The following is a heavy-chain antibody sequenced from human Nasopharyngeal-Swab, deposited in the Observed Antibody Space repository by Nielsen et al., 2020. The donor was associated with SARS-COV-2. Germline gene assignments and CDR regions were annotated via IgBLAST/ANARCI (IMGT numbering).Heavy chain of an antibody. V-gene: IGHV3-30*04. D-gene: IGHD3-22*01. CDR3: ARDYYDSSGYSMGFDY. CDR2: ISYDGSNK. CDR1: GFTFSSYA. Sequence: GESLKISCAASGFTFSSYAMHWVRQAPGKGPEWVAVISYDGSNKYYADSVKGRFTISRDNSKNTLYLQMNSLRAEDTAVYYCARDYYDSSGYSMGFDYWGQGTLVTVSS. J-gene: IGHJ4*02.